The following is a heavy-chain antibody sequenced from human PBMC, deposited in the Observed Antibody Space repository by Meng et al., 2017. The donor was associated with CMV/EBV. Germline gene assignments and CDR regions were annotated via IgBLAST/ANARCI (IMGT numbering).Heavy chain of an antibody. CDR1: GGTFSSYA. V-gene: IGHV1-69*10. J-gene: IGHJ6*02. CDR2: IIPILGIA. Sequence: SAKVSCKASGGTFSSYAISWVRQAPGQGLEWMGGIIPILGIANYAQKFQGRVMITADKSTSTAYMELSSLRSEDTAVYYCASSGLGLGYCSSTSCSYYYSMDVWGQGTTVTVSS. CDR3: ASSGLGLGYCSSTSCSYYYSMDV. D-gene: IGHD2-2*01.